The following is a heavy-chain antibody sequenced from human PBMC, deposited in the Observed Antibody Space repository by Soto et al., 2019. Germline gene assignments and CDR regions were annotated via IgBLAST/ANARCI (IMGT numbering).Heavy chain of an antibody. D-gene: IGHD6-19*01. V-gene: IGHV3-7*01. CDR3: ARDYGIAVAGTQFDY. CDR2: IKQDGSEK. CDR1: GFTFSSYW. J-gene: IGHJ4*02. Sequence: GGSLRLSCAASGFTFSSYWMSWVRQAPGKGLEWVANIKQDGSEKYYVDSVKGRLTISRDNAKNSLYLQMNRLRAEDAAVYDCARDYGIAVAGTQFDYWGQGTLVTVSS.